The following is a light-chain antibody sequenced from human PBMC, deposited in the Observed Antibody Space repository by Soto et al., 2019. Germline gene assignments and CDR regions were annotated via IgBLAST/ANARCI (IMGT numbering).Light chain of an antibody. CDR2: EVN. J-gene: IGLJ3*02. CDR1: SSDVGDRNY. V-gene: IGLV2-14*01. CDR3: SSYTTIGTWV. Sequence: QSALTQPASVSGSPGQSITISCTGTSSDVGDRNYVSWYQQHPGKAPKLMIYEVNKRPSGVSNRFSGSKSGNTASLTISGLQAEDEADYYCSSYTTIGTWVFGGGTKLTVL.